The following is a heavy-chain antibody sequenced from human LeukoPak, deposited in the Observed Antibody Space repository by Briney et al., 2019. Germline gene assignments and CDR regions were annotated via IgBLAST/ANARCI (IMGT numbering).Heavy chain of an antibody. J-gene: IGHJ5*02. CDR2: MNPNSGNT. CDR1: GYTFTSYD. V-gene: IGHV1-8*03. Sequence: ASVKVSCKASGYTFTSYDINWVRQATGQGLEWMGWMNPNSGNTGYAQKFQGRVTITRNTSIGTAYMELSSLRSEDTAVYYCARGFPYDFGVWFDPWGQGTLVTVSS. CDR3: ARGFPYDFGVWFDP. D-gene: IGHD3-3*01.